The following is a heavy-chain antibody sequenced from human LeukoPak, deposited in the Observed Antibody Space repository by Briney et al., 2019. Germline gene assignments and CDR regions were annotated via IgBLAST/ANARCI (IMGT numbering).Heavy chain of an antibody. D-gene: IGHD6-13*01. CDR2: IYYSGST. CDR1: GGSISSYY. Sequence: SETLSLTCTVSGGSISSYYWGWIRQPPGKGLEWIGSIYYSGSTYYNPSLKSRVTISVDTSKNQFSLKLSSVTAADTAVYYCARRTTPWYSSSSGYFDYWGQGTLVTVSS. V-gene: IGHV4-39*01. J-gene: IGHJ4*02. CDR3: ARRTTPWYSSSSGYFDY.